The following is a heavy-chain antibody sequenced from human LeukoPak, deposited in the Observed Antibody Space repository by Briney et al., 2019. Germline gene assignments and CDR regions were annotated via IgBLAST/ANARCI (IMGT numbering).Heavy chain of an antibody. CDR1: GFNFHDYT. CDR3: ARKEDTSDYYYYYGMDV. Sequence: GGSLRLSCAASGFNFHDYTMHWVRQAPGKGLEWVSGISWNSGSKDYADSVKGRFTISRDNAKNSLYLQMNSLRAEDTAVYYCARKEDTSDYYYYYGMDVWGQGTTVTVSS. CDR2: ISWNSGSK. D-gene: IGHD5-18*01. J-gene: IGHJ6*02. V-gene: IGHV3-9*01.